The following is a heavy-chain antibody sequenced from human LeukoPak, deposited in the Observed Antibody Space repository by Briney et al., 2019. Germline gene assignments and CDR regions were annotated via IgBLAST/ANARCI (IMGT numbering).Heavy chain of an antibody. CDR3: ARGINDYDILTGYRGPGWFDP. Sequence: ASVKVSCKASGYTFTGYYMHWVRQAPGQGLEWMGWINPNSGGTNYAQKFQGRVTMTRDASISTAYMELSRLRSDDTAVYYCARGINDYDILTGYRGPGWFDPWGQGTLVTVSS. D-gene: IGHD3-9*01. J-gene: IGHJ5*02. V-gene: IGHV1-2*02. CDR1: GYTFTGYY. CDR2: INPNSGGT.